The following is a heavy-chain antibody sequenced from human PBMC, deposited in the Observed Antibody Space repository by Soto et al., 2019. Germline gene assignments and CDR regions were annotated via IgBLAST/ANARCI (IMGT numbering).Heavy chain of an antibody. CDR2: ISWNSGNI. J-gene: IGHJ3*02. Sequence: EVQLVESGGGLVQPGRSLRLSCAASGLTFHDYAMHWVRQAPGKGLEWVSGISWNSGNIDYADSVRGRFPISRDNAKNSLYLQMNSLRAEDTALYYCAKLEGAFDIWGQGTMVTVSS. V-gene: IGHV3-9*01. CDR1: GLTFHDYA. CDR3: AKLEGAFDI.